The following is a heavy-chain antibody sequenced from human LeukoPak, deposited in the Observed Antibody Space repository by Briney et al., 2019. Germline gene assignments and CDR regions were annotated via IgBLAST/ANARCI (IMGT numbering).Heavy chain of an antibody. J-gene: IGHJ4*02. CDR3: ARGRLDY. V-gene: IGHV3-7*04. Sequence: PGGSLRLSCAASGFTSSSYWMSWVRQAPGKGLEWVANIKQDGSEKYYVDSVKGRFTISRDNAKNSLYLQMNSLRAEDTAVYYCARGRLDYWGQGTPVTVSS. CDR1: GFTSSSYW. CDR2: IKQDGSEK.